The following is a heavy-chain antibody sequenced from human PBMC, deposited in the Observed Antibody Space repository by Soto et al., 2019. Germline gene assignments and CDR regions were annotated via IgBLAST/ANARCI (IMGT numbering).Heavy chain of an antibody. CDR1: GYTFSSYG. CDR3: ARRLASYYYGMDV. CDR2: ISTYNGNT. V-gene: IGHV1-18*01. D-gene: IGHD3-16*01. Sequence: QVQLVQSGDEVKKPGASVKVSCKASGYTFSSYGISWVQQAPGQGLEWMGWISTYNGNTNYAQKLQGRVTMTTDTSANTAYMDLWSLTSDDTAVYFCARRLASYYYGMDVWGQGTTVTVSS. J-gene: IGHJ6*02.